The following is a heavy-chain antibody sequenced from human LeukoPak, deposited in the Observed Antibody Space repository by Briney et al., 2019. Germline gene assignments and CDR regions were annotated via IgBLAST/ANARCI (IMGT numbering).Heavy chain of an antibody. CDR3: ASPRGSGSYYNEPFDY. V-gene: IGHV1-69*04. Sequence: ASVNVSCNGSGCTFSSYAISWERHPPGQGLEWMGRIIPILGIANYAQKCQGRVTITADKSTSTAYMELSSLRSEDTAVYYCASPRGSGSYYNEPFDYWGQGTLVTVSS. J-gene: IGHJ4*02. CDR1: GCTFSSYA. D-gene: IGHD3-10*01. CDR2: IIPILGIA.